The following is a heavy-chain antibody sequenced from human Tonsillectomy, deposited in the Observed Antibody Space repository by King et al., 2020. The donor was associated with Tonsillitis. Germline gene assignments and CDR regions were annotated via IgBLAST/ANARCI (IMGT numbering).Heavy chain of an antibody. CDR2: IYYSGST. CDR1: GGSISSYY. Sequence: QLQESGPGLVKPSETLSLTCTVSGGSISSYYWSWIRQPPGKGLEWIGYIYYSGSTNYNPSLESRVTISVDTSKNQFSLKLSSVTAADTAVYYCARLTTGGTDYWGQGTLVTVSS. V-gene: IGHV4-59*08. CDR3: ARLTTGGTDY. D-gene: IGHD3-16*01. J-gene: IGHJ4*02.